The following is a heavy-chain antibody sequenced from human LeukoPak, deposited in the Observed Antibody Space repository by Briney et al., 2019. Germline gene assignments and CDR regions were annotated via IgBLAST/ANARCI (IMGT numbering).Heavy chain of an antibody. Sequence: GASVKVSCKVSGYTLTELSMHWLRQAPGKGLEWMGGFDPEDGETIYAQKFQGRVTMTEDTSTDTAYMELSSLRSEDTAVYYCATDRRYCSSTSCPRWDVWGKGATVTVSS. D-gene: IGHD2-2*01. V-gene: IGHV1-24*01. CDR1: GYTLTELS. CDR2: FDPEDGET. CDR3: ATDRRYCSSTSCPRWDV. J-gene: IGHJ6*04.